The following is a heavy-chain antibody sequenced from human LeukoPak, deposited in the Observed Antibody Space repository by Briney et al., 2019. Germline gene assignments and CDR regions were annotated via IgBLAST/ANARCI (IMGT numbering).Heavy chain of an antibody. Sequence: PSETLSLTCTVSGGSISSGSDYWSWIRQPAGKGMEWIGRIYTSGSTNYNPSLKSRVTISVDTSKNQFSLKLSSVTAADTAVYYCARGGVTYYYGSGIRGDFDYWGQGTLVTVSS. J-gene: IGHJ4*02. CDR3: ARGGVTYYYGSGIRGDFDY. CDR1: GGSISSGSDY. D-gene: IGHD3-10*01. V-gene: IGHV4-61*02. CDR2: IYTSGST.